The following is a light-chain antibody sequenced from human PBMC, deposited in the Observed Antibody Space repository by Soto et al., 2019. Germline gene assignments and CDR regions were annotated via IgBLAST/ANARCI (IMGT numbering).Light chain of an antibody. CDR2: GNI. CDR1: SSNIGSNP. J-gene: IGLJ1*01. Sequence: QSVLTQPPSASGTPGQRVTISCSGGSSNIGSNPVNWYQQLPGTAPKLLIYGNIVRPSGVPDRFSGSKSGTSASLAISGLQSEDEAEYYCAAWDDGLNGPLYVFGPGTKV. CDR3: AAWDDGLNGPLYV. V-gene: IGLV1-44*01.